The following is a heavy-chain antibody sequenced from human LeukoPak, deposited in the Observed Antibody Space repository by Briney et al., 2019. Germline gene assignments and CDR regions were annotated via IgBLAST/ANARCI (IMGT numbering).Heavy chain of an antibody. V-gene: IGHV3-21*01. Sequence: PGGSLRLSCAAXXXTFSSYSMNWVRQAPGKGLEWVSSISSSSSYIYYADSVKGRFTISRDNAKNSLYLQMNSMRAEDAAVYYCAREKRSGAAAADRWGQGTLVTVSS. CDR3: AREKRSGAAAADR. CDR1: XXTFSSYS. D-gene: IGHD6-13*01. CDR2: ISSSSSYI. J-gene: IGHJ5*02.